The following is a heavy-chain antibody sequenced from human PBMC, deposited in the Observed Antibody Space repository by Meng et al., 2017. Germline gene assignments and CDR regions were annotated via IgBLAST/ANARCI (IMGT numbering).Heavy chain of an antibody. CDR1: GGTFSSYA. CDR3: AREGPCGGDCSGFDY. D-gene: IGHD2-21*02. J-gene: IGHJ4*02. CDR2: IIPIFGTA. Sequence: QVQAVQSVAEVKEPGSSVKVSCKASGGTFSSYAISWVRQAPGHGLEWMGGIIPIFGTANYAQKFQGRVTITADESTSTAYMELSSLRSEDTAVYYCAREGPCGGDCSGFDYWGQGTLVTVSS. V-gene: IGHV1-69*01.